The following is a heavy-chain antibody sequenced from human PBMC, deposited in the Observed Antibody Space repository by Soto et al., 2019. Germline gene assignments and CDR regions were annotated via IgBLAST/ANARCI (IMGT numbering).Heavy chain of an antibody. V-gene: IGHV1-18*01. CDR2: ISAYNGNT. Sequence: ASVKVSCKASGYTFTSYGISWVRQAPGQGLEWMGWISAYNGNTNYAQKLQGRVTMTTDTSTSTAYMELRSLRVEDTALYYCTRAGRYSYDNWFDPWGQGTLVTVSS. CDR3: TRAGRYSYDNWFDP. J-gene: IGHJ5*02. CDR1: GYTFTSYG. D-gene: IGHD5-18*01.